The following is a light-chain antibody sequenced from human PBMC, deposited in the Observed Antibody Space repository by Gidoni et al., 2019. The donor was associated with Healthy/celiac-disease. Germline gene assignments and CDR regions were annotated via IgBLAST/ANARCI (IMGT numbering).Light chain of an antibody. V-gene: IGKV3-15*01. CDR1: QSVSSN. Sequence: EIVMTQSPATRSVSPGERATLSCRASQSVSSNLAWYQQKPGQAPRLLIYGASTRATGIPARFSGSGSGTEFTLTISSLQSEDFAVYYCQQYNNWPPAFXQXTRLEIK. J-gene: IGKJ5*01. CDR3: QQYNNWPPA. CDR2: GAS.